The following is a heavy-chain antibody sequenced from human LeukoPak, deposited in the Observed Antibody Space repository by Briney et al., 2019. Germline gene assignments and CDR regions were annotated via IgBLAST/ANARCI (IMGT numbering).Heavy chain of an antibody. Sequence: GGSLRLSCAASGFTFSSYAMSWVRQAPGKGLEWVANIKRDGSAIYYVDSVKGRFTISRDNAKNSLYLQMTSLTAEDTGVYYCATSADSPGNSWGQGTLITVSS. V-gene: IGHV3-7*01. CDR3: ATSADSPGNS. D-gene: IGHD4-11*01. CDR1: GFTFSSYA. CDR2: IKRDGSAI. J-gene: IGHJ4*02.